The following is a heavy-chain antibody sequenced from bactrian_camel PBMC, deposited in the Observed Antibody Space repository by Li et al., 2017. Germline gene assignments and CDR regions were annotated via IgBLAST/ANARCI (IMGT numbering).Heavy chain of an antibody. J-gene: IGHJ6*01. CDR1: GSTTGHC. CDR2: YSSDGSP. V-gene: IGHV3S55*01. Sequence: HVQLVESGGGSVQGGGSLRLSCTASGSTTGHCMGWFRQAPGMKREGLATYSSDGSPVYADSVKGRFTISRDSAKNTVYLQMNSLKSEDTALYYCAMTSYGGIWPDFGYWGQGTQVTVS. D-gene: IGHD6*01. CDR3: AMTSYGGIWPDFGY.